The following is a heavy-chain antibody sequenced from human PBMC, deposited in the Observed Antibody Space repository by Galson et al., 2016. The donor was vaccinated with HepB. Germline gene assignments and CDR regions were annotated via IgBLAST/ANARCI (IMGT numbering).Heavy chain of an antibody. Sequence: CAISGDSVSSNSATWNWIRQSPSRGLEWLGRTYYRTKWYNDYALTVKSRITINPDTSKNQFSLQLNSVTPEDTAVYYCARARYSSGLYNWSDPWGQGALVTASS. CDR2: TYYRTKWYN. D-gene: IGHD6-19*01. CDR1: GDSVSSNSAT. CDR3: ARARYSSGLYNWSDP. J-gene: IGHJ5*02. V-gene: IGHV6-1*01.